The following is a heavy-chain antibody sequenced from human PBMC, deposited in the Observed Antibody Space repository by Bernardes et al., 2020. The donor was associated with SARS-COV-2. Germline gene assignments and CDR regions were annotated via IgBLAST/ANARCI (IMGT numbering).Heavy chain of an antibody. V-gene: IGHV3-30-3*01. J-gene: IGHJ2*01. CDR1: GFSFSDSA. Sequence: GGTLRLSCAASGFSFSDSAMHWVRQAPGKGLEWVAAISFDERNEYYVDSVKGRFTISRDQSMNTLYLQMNSLRPEDTAIYYCARDGGPKGITLLVVGRYFDLWGRGTLVTVSS. CDR2: ISFDERNE. CDR3: ARDGGPKGITLLVVGRYFDL. D-gene: IGHD1-26*01.